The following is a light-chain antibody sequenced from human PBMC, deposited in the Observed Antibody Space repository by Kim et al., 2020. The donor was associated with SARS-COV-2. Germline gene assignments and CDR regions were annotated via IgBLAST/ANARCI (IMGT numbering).Light chain of an antibody. CDR3: QVWDNSVS. Sequence: SYELTQPLSVSVALGQTASISCGGDNIGTKHVQWYQQKAGQAPMLVIYRDNNRPSGIPERFSGSNSGITATLTISVAQVGDEAEYYCQVWDNSVSFGGGTQLTVL. J-gene: IGLJ2*01. V-gene: IGLV3-9*01. CDR2: RDN. CDR1: NIGTKH.